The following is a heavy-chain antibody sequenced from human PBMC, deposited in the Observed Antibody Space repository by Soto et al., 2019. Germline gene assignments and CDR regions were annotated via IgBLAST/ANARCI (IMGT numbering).Heavy chain of an antibody. CDR1: GCTLTELS. J-gene: IGHJ4*02. CDR3: ATVGAGIVDYGGNSGDY. CDR2: FDPEDGET. Sequence: ASVKVSCKVSGCTLTELSMHWVRQAPGKGLEWMGGFDPEDGETIYAQKFQGRVTMTEDTSTDTAYMELSSLRSEDTAVYYCATVGAGIVDYGGNSGDYWGQGTLVTVSS. D-gene: IGHD4-17*01. V-gene: IGHV1-24*01.